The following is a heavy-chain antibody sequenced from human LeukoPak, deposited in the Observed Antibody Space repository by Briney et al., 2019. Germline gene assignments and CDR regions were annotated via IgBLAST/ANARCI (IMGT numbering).Heavy chain of an antibody. CDR2: IYHSGST. CDR1: GYSIGSGYY. CDR3: ARVLTGPRGWFAP. V-gene: IGHV4-38-2*01. J-gene: IGHJ5*02. D-gene: IGHD2-21*02. Sequence: PSETLSLTCGVSGYSIGSGYYWGWIRQPPGKGLECIGTIYHSGSTYYNPSLKSRVTISVDTSKNQFSLKLSSLTAADTAVYYCARVLTGPRGWFAPWGQGTLVTVSS.